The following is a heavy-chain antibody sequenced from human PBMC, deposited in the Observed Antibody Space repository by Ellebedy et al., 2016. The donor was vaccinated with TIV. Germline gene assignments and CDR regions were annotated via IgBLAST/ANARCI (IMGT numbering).Heavy chain of an antibody. J-gene: IGHJ4*02. D-gene: IGHD3-10*01. CDR1: GFTFSSYR. Sequence: GESLKISCAASGFTFSSYRMNWVRQAPGKGLEWVSYIRSSSSTIYYADSVKGRFTISRDNAKNSLYLQMNSPRAEDTAVYYCARDSGSYSNDFDYWGQGTLVTVPS. CDR2: IRSSSSTI. CDR3: ARDSGSYSNDFDY. V-gene: IGHV3-48*04.